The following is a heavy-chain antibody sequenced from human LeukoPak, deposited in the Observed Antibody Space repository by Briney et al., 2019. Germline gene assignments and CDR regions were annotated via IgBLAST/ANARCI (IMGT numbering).Heavy chain of an antibody. Sequence: SETLSLTCTVSGGPISSYYWSWIPQPPGKGLEWIGYIYTSGSTNYHPSLQSRGTISVDPSKNQFSLKLSSVTAADTAVYYCARWPESDSSGYSYYFDYWGQGTLVTVCS. J-gene: IGHJ4*02. CDR3: ARWPESDSSGYSYYFDY. D-gene: IGHD3-22*01. V-gene: IGHV4-4*09. CDR1: GGPISSYY. CDR2: IYTSGST.